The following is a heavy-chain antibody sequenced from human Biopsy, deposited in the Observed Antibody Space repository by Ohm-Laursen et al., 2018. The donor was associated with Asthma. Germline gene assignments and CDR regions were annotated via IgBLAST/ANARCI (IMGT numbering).Heavy chain of an antibody. CDR2: INSVFGTT. V-gene: IGHV1-69*13. CDR3: ARKAGSCISRTCYSLDF. J-gene: IGHJ4*02. Sequence: SVKVSCKSLGGTFNTYVIGWVRQAPGQGLEWMGGINSVFGTTTYPQKFQDRVTITADDSTSTVYMELSSLRSEDTAMYYCARKAGSCISRTCYSLDFWGQGTLVTVSP. CDR1: GGTFNTYV. D-gene: IGHD2-2*01.